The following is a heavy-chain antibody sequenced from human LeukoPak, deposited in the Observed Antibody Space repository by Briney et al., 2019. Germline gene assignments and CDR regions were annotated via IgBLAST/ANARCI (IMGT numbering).Heavy chain of an antibody. CDR1: GFIISNYA. CDR2: ISANGGRT. CDR3: VKDLYKGDSSSWYYFHY. Sequence: GGSLRLSCSASGFIISNYAMHWVRQAPGKGLEYVPAISANGGRTYYADSVKGRFTISRDNSKNTLYLQMSSLRAEDTAIYHCVKDLYKGDSSSWYYFHYWGQGTLVTVSS. D-gene: IGHD6-13*01. J-gene: IGHJ4*02. V-gene: IGHV3-64D*06.